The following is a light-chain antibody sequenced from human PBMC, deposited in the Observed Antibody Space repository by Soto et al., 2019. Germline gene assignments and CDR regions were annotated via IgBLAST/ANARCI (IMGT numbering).Light chain of an antibody. J-gene: IGLJ1*01. V-gene: IGLV2-14*01. CDR2: DVS. CDR3: SSYTSNSTCV. CDR1: SSDVGVYNY. Sequence: QSALTQPASLSGSPGQSITISCTGTSSDVGVYNYVSWYQQHPGKAPKLMIYDVSNRPSGVSNRFSGSKSGNTASLTISGLQAEDEADYYCSSYTSNSTCVFGTGTKVTVL.